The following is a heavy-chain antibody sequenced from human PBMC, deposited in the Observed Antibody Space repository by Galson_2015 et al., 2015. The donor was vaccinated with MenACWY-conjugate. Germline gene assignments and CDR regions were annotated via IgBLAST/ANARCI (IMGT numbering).Heavy chain of an antibody. Sequence: SLRLSCAASGFTFSSYSMNWVRQAPGKGLEWVSYISSSSSTIYYADSVKGRFTISRDNAKNSLYLQMNSLRAEDTAVYYCARDGYDILTGYPYYFDYWGQGSLVTVSS. CDR2: ISSSSSTI. D-gene: IGHD3-9*01. V-gene: IGHV3-48*04. CDR1: GFTFSSYS. CDR3: ARDGYDILTGYPYYFDY. J-gene: IGHJ4*02.